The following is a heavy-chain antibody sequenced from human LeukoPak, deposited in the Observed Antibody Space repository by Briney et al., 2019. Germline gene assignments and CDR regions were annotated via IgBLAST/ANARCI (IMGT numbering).Heavy chain of an antibody. J-gene: IGHJ4*02. Sequence: ASVKVSCKASGYTFTGYYMHWVRQAPGQGLERMGWINPNSGGTNYAQKFQGRVTMTRDTSISTAYMELSRLRSDDTAVYYCARALKYDFWSGYYSYYFDYWGQGTLVTVSS. D-gene: IGHD3-3*01. V-gene: IGHV1-2*02. CDR1: GYTFTGYY. CDR3: ARALKYDFWSGYYSYYFDY. CDR2: INPNSGGT.